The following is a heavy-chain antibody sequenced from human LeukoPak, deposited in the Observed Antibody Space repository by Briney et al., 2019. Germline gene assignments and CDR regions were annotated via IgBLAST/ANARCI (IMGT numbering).Heavy chain of an antibody. V-gene: IGHV1-2*02. CDR3: ARAGYYGSGSHYYMDV. J-gene: IGHJ6*03. CDR1: GYTFTGYY. Sequence: ASVKVSCKASGYTFTGYYMHWVRQAPGQGLEWMGWINTNTGGTNYAQKFQGRVSMTRDTSISTAYMELRSLRSDDTAVYYCARAGYYGSGSHYYMDVWAKGPRSPSP. CDR2: INTNTGGT. D-gene: IGHD3-10*01.